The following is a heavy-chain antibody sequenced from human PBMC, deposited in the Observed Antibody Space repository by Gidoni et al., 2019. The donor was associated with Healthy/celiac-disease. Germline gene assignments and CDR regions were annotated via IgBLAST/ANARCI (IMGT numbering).Heavy chain of an antibody. CDR3: TRRTAGTLDY. V-gene: IGHV3-73*02. CDR1: GFTFRGSA. CDR2: IRSKANSYAT. J-gene: IGHJ4*02. D-gene: IGHD6-13*01. Sequence: EVQLVESGGGLVQPGGSLKLSCAASGFTFRGSAMHWVRQASGKGLEWVGRIRSKANSYATAYAASVKGRFTISRDDSKNTAYLQMNSLKTEDTPVYYCTRRTAGTLDYWGQGTLVTVSS.